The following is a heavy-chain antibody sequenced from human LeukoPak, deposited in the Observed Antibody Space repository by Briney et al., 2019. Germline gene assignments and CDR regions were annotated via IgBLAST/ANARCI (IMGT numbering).Heavy chain of an antibody. CDR2: IYYSGST. V-gene: IGHV4-61*05. Sequence: SETLFLTCTVSGGSISSRSYYWGWIRQPPGKGLEWLGHIYYSGSTNYNPSLKSRVTISVDTSKNQFSLKLSSVTAADTAVYYCARRGSTGTMVRGEWWFDPWGQGTLVTVSS. D-gene: IGHD3-10*01. J-gene: IGHJ5*02. CDR3: ARRGSTGTMVRGEWWFDP. CDR1: GGSISSRSYY.